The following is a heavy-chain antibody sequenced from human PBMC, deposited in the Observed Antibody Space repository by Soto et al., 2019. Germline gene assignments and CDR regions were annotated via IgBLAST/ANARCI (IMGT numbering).Heavy chain of an antibody. Sequence: QVQLVQSGGEVKKPGASVKVSCKASGYTFSSYGINWVRQAPGQGLEWLGWISPYDGNTKYAQILQGRISMTTDTSTKNVHMEGRSLRTDATAVYYFARGGYYDSSGSSHYHYYGMNVWGQGTTVTVSS. CDR2: ISPYDGNT. J-gene: IGHJ6*02. D-gene: IGHD3-22*01. V-gene: IGHV1-18*01. CDR1: GYTFSSYG. CDR3: ARGGYYDSSGSSHYHYYGMNV.